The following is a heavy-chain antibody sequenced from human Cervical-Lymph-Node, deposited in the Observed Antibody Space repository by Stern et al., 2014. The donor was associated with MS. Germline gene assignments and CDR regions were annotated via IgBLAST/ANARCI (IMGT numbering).Heavy chain of an antibody. CDR2: ISGNGGST. D-gene: IGHD6-6*01. Sequence: EVQLVESGGGLVQPGGSLRLSCAASGFTFSSYAMSWVRQAPGKGLEWVSTISGNGGSTYYADSVRGRFTTSRDNSQGTLYLQMNSLRAEDTAVYYCVTPPSSYNWFDLWGQGTLATVSS. J-gene: IGHJ5*02. V-gene: IGHV3-23*04. CDR1: GFTFSSYA. CDR3: VTPPSSYNWFDL.